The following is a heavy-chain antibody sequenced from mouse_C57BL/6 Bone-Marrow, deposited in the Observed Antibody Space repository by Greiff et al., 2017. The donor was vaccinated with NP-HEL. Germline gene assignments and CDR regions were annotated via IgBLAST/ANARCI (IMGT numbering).Heavy chain of an antibody. D-gene: IGHD1-1*01. CDR1: GYTFTSYG. Sequence: QVQLKQSGAELARPGASVKLSCKASGYTFTSYGISWVKQRTGQGLEWIVEIYPRSGNTYYNEKFKGKATLTADKSSSTAYMELRSLTSEDSAVYFCAREGYYYGSSPWFAYWGQGTLVTVSA. CDR2: IYPRSGNT. J-gene: IGHJ3*01. V-gene: IGHV1-81*01. CDR3: AREGYYYGSSPWFAY.